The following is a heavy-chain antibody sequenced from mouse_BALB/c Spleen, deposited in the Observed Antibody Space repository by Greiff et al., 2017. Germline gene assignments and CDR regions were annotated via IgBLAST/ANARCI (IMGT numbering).Heavy chain of an antibody. V-gene: IGHV14-4*02. J-gene: IGHJ4*01. CDR3: NGYYGAMDY. CDR2: IDPENGDT. CDR1: GFNIKDYY. Sequence: VQLKQSGAELVRSGASVKLSCTASGFNIKDYYMHWVKQRPEQGLEWIGWIDPENGDTEYAPKFQGKATMTADTSSNTAYLQLSSLTSEDTAVYYCNGYYGAMDYWGQGTSVTVSS. D-gene: IGHD1-1*02.